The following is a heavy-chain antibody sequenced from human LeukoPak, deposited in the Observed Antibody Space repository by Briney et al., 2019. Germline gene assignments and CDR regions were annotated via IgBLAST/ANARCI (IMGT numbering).Heavy chain of an antibody. Sequence: TSETLSLTCAVSGGSISSYYWSWIRQPPGKGLEWIGYIYYSGSTTYNPSLKSRVTISIDTSKNQISRKLSAVTAADTAVYYGARDSCSYGAYCYGMDVWGQGTTVTVSS. D-gene: IGHD4/OR15-4a*01. V-gene: IGHV4-59*01. J-gene: IGHJ6*02. CDR2: IYYSGST. CDR3: ARDSCSYGAYCYGMDV. CDR1: GGSISSYY.